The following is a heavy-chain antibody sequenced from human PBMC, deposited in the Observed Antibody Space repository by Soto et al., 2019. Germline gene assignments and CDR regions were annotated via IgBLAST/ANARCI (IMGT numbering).Heavy chain of an antibody. CDR1: GFTFSSSA. J-gene: IGHJ3*02. CDR2: ISGGGTVT. Sequence: SGGSLRLSCAASGFTFSSSAMTWVRHASGKGLEWVSAISGGGTVTYYTDSVKGRFTISRDNSKNTLYLQMNSLRAEDTAVYYCTRNTSGRQGSAFDIWGQGTMVTVS. D-gene: IGHD6-19*01. V-gene: IGHV3-23*01. CDR3: TRNTSGRQGSAFDI.